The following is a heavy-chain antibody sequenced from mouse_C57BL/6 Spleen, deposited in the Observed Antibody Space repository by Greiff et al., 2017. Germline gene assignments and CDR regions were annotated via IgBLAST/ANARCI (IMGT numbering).Heavy chain of an antibody. V-gene: IGHV1-22*01. Sequence: VQLQQSGPELVKPGASVKMSCKASGYTFTDYNMHWVKQSHGKSLEWIGYINPNNGGTSYNQKFKGKATLTVNKSSSTAYMELRSLTSEDSAVYYCAKEGGHLYFDYWGQGTTLTVSS. CDR3: AKEGGHLYFDY. CDR1: GYTFTDYN. D-gene: IGHD3-3*01. J-gene: IGHJ2*01. CDR2: INPNNGGT.